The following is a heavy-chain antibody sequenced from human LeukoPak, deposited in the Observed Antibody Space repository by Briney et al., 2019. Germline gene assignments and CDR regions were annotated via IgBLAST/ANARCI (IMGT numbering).Heavy chain of an antibody. V-gene: IGHV3-7*01. D-gene: IGHD3-10*01. Sequence: GGSLRLSCAASGFTFNSYWMTWFRQAPGKGLEWVANIKQDGTEIFYVDSVRGRFIISRDNAENSLYLQMNSLRVEDTAVYYCARTPDGADYWGQGTLVTVSS. CDR2: IKQDGTEI. CDR3: ARTPDGADY. J-gene: IGHJ4*02. CDR1: GFTFNSYW.